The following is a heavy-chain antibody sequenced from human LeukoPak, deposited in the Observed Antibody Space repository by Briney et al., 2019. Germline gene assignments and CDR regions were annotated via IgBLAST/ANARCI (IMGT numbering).Heavy chain of an antibody. D-gene: IGHD3-22*01. CDR2: IYYSGST. J-gene: IGHJ4*02. CDR1: GGSLSSGDYY. V-gene: IGHV4-30-4*01. Sequence: SETLSLTCSVSGGSLSSGDYYWSWIRQPPGKGLEWIGYIYYSGSTYYNPSLKSRVTISVDTSKNQFSLRLSSVTAADTAVYYYARLDSSGYYPTYYFDYWGQGTLVTVSS. CDR3: ARLDSSGYYPTYYFDY.